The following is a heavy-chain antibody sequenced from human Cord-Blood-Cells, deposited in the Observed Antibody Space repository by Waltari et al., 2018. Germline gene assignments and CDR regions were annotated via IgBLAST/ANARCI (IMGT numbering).Heavy chain of an antibody. CDR3: ARGYNWNYNWFDP. J-gene: IGHJ5*02. D-gene: IGHD1-7*01. CDR2: INHSGST. Sequence: QVQLQQWGAGLLKPSETLSLTCAVHGGSFRGYYWSWIRQPPGKGLEWIGEINHSGSTNYNPSLKSRVTISVDTSKNQFSLKLSSVTAADTAVYYCARGYNWNYNWFDPWGQGTLVTVSS. CDR1: GGSFRGYY. V-gene: IGHV4-34*01.